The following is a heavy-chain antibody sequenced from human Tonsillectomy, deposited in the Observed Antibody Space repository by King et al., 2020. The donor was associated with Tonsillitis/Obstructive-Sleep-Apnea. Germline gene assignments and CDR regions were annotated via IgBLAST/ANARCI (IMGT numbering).Heavy chain of an antibody. CDR1: GYSFTSYW. CDR2: IYPGDSDT. CDR3: ARHGIAESRGGNDY. Sequence: QLVQSGAEVKKPGESLKISCKGSGYSFTSYWIGWVRQMPGKGLEWMGIIYPGDSDTRYSPAFQSQVTMSADKSNSTAFLQWSSLKPPDTALYYCARHGIAESRGGNDYWGQGTLVTVSS. D-gene: IGHD6-13*01. J-gene: IGHJ4*02. V-gene: IGHV5-51*01.